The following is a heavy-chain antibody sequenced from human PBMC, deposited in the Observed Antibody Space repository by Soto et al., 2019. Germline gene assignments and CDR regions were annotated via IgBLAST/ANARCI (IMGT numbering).Heavy chain of an antibody. CDR3: ARHNYDSSGYYYYYYGMDV. CDR1: GGSFSGYY. V-gene: IGHV4-34*01. Sequence: SETLSLTCAVYGGSFSGYYWSWIRQPPGKGLEWIGEINHSGNTNYNPSLKSRVTISVDTSKSQFSLKLSSVTAADTAVYYCARHNYDSSGYYYYYYGMDVWGQGTTVTVSS. D-gene: IGHD3-22*01. J-gene: IGHJ6*02. CDR2: INHSGNT.